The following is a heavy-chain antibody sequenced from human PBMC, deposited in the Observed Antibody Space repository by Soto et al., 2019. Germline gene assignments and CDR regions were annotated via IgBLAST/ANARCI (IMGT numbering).Heavy chain of an antibody. CDR3: AKSHYNLFDD. J-gene: IGHJ4*02. CDR2: ISGNGGTT. CDR1: GFSFSPYA. Sequence: PGGSLRLSCVASGFSFSPYAMSWVRQAPGKGLEWVSAISGNGGTTYYADSVKGRFTISRDNSKNTLYLQMNSLRAEDTAVYYCAKSHYNLFDDSGQGTLVTVSS. V-gene: IGHV3-23*01. D-gene: IGHD1-1*01.